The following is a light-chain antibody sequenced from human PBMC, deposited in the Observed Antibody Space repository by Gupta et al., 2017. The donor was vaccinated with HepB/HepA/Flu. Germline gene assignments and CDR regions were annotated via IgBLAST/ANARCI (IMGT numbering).Light chain of an antibody. CDR3: QQRGKWPLIT. Sequence: EIVLTQSPEILSLSPGERATLSCRASQTISSYLAWYQQKPSQAPRLLIYDVSHRATGIPARFSGGGSGTDFTLTISGLEPEDFALYYCQQRGKWPLITFGQGTRLDIK. V-gene: IGKV3-11*01. J-gene: IGKJ5*01. CDR2: DVS. CDR1: QTISSY.